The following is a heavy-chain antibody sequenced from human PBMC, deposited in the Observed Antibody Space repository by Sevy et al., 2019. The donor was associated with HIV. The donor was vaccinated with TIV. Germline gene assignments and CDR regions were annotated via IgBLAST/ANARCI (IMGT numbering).Heavy chain of an antibody. J-gene: IGHJ3*02. D-gene: IGHD2-2*02. Sequence: ASVKVSCQVSGYTLTELSMHWVRQAPGKGLEWMGGFDPEDGETIYAQKFQGRVTMTEDTSTDTAYMELSSLRSEDMAVYYCATQSWGILVVPAAIVPGAFDIWGQGTMVTVSS. CDR1: GYTLTELS. CDR3: ATQSWGILVVPAAIVPGAFDI. CDR2: FDPEDGET. V-gene: IGHV1-24*01.